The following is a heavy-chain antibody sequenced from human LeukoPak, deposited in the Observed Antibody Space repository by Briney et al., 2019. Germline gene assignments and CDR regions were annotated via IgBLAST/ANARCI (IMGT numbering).Heavy chain of an antibody. CDR1: GYTFTGYY. D-gene: IGHD3-10*01. V-gene: IGHV1-2*02. CDR3: ARDSLYYYGSGSYYNGPLPFFRERLPIDY. Sequence: ASVTVSCKASGYTFTGYYMHWVRQAPGQGLEWMGWINPNSGGTNYTQKFQGTVTMTRDTSISTAYMELSRLRSDDTAVYYCARDSLYYYGSGSYYNGPLPFFRERLPIDYWGQGTLITVSS. J-gene: IGHJ4*02. CDR2: INPNSGGT.